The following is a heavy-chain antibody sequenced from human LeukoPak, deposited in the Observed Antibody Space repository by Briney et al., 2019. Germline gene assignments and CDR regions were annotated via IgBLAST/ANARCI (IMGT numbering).Heavy chain of an antibody. J-gene: IGHJ6*03. CDR1: GYTFTSYG. V-gene: IGHV1-18*01. CDR2: ISAYNGNT. Sequence: GASVKVSCKASGYTFTSYGISWVRQAPGQGLEWMGWISAYNGNTNYAQKLQGRVTMTTDTSTSTAYMELRSLRSDDTAVYYCARVAAYYDSSGYYSRDYYYMDVWGKGTTVTVSS. D-gene: IGHD3-22*01. CDR3: ARVAAYYDSSGYYSRDYYYMDV.